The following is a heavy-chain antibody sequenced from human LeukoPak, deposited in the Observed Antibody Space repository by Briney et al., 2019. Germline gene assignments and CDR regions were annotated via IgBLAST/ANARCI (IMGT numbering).Heavy chain of an antibody. V-gene: IGHV3-23*01. CDR2: ISGSGDNM. J-gene: IGHJ4*02. D-gene: IGHD5-18*01. CDR1: KFTFNNYA. CDR3: AKDSRYGYRWDYDY. Sequence: PGGSLRLSCLASKFTFNNYAMTWVRQAPGKGLEWVSSISGSGDNMDYADSVKGRFTISRDNSENTLYLQMNSLRGEDTAVYYCAKDSRYGYRWDYDYWGQGTPVTVSS.